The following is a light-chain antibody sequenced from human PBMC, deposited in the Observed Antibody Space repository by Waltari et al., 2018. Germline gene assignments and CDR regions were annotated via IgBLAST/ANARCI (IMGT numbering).Light chain of an antibody. CDR3: QSYDTTLSAVV. J-gene: IGLJ2*01. CDR1: KSNIGADFA. CDR2: SFS. V-gene: IGLV1-40*01. Sequence: QSVLTQPPSVSGAPGPRVTISCSGTKSNIGADFAVHWYQPVPGTAPKLLLNSFSQRPSGVPDRFSGFKSGASASLVITGLQAEDEAMYYCQSYDTTLSAVVFGGGTRLTV.